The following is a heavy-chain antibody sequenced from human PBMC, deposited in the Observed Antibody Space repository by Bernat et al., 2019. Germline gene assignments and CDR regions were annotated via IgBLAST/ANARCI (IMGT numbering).Heavy chain of an antibody. D-gene: IGHD5-18*01. Sequence: EVQLVESGGGLVQPGGSLRLSCAASAFTFISYAMSWVRQAPGKGLEWVSTTSGSGGSTYYADSVKDRFTISRDKSKNTLYLQMNSLRAEDAAVYYCAKLGSYGWDDAFDIWGQGKMVTVSS. J-gene: IGHJ3*02. CDR1: AFTFISYA. V-gene: IGHV3-23*04. CDR3: AKLGSYGWDDAFDI. CDR2: TSGSGGST.